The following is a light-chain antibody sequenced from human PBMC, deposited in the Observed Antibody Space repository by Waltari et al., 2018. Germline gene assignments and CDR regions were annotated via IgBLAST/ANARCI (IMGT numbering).Light chain of an antibody. CDR1: SGHSNYV. CDR3: QTWGTGVVV. V-gene: IGLV4-69*01. J-gene: IGLJ3*02. Sequence: QLVLTQAPSASASLGASVTLTCTPSSGHSNYVIAWHQQQPGKGPRHLIRLNKDGSNRKGDGVPDRFSGFRSGAGCYLTISSRQSEDEADYYGQTWGTGVVVFGGETKLTVL. CDR2: LNKDGSN.